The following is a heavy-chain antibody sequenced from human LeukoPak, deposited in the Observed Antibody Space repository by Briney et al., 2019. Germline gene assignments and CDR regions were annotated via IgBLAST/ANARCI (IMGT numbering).Heavy chain of an antibody. D-gene: IGHD1-26*01. V-gene: IGHV3-23*01. CDR1: GFTFSSYA. Sequence: PGGSLRLSCAASGFTFSSYAISCVRQAPGKGLEGVSAIRGSGDRTHYADSVKGRVTISRDNYKNTMYLQMNSLRAEDTAVYYCAKDSKIVGATFRSYHYVDVWGKGTAVTVSS. CDR3: AKDSKIVGATFRSYHYVDV. J-gene: IGHJ6*03. CDR2: IRGSGDRT.